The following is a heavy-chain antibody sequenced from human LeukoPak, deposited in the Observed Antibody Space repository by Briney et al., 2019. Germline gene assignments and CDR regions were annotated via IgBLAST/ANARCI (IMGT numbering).Heavy chain of an antibody. D-gene: IGHD2-21*01. V-gene: IGHV3-23*01. Sequence: GGSLRLSCAASGFTFSDFAMHWVRQTPERGLEWVSSIKGGGAGAHYADSVEGRFTISRDNSKSTLYVQMNSLRAEDTAVYYCAKGEGLPIPDYWGQGTLVTVSS. CDR2: IKGGGAGA. CDR3: AKGEGLPIPDY. CDR1: GFTFSDFA. J-gene: IGHJ4*02.